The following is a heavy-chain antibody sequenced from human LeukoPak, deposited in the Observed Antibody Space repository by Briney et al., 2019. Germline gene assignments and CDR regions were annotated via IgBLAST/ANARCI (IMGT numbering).Heavy chain of an antibody. CDR3: ARGHWQYDY. J-gene: IGHJ4*02. D-gene: IGHD2-2*01. CDR2: MNQNGSEI. V-gene: IGHV3-7*01. Sequence: AGGSLRLSCAASGFLYSGYWMSWVRQAPGKGLEWVAHMNQNGSEIDYVDSVKGRFTISRDNALTSLYLQLSSLRVEDTAVYYCARGHWQYDYWGQGTLVTVSS. CDR1: GFLYSGYW.